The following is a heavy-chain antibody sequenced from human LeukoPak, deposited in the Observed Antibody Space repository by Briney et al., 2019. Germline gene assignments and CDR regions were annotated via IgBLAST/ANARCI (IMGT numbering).Heavy chain of an antibody. D-gene: IGHD2-15*01. CDR1: GYTFTSRA. J-gene: IGHJ4*02. CDR3: ARGGYPYLSTWYSDY. CDR2: INTNTGNP. V-gene: IGHV7-4-1*02. Sequence: ASVKVSCRASGYTFTSRAINWVRQAPGQGLEWMGWINTNTGNPTYAQGFTGRFVFSLDTSVSTAYLQISSLKAEDTAMYYCARGGYPYLSTWYSDYWGQGTLVTVSS.